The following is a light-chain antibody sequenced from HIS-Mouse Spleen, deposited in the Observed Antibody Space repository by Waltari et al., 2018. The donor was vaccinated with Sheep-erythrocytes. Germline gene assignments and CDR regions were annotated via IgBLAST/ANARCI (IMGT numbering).Light chain of an antibody. J-gene: IGLJ1*01. CDR2: DVS. Sequence: QSALTQPRSVSGSPGQSVTISCTGTSSDVGGYNYVSWYQQHPGKAPKLMIYDVSKRACTFPDRFSGSKSGNTASLTISGLQAADEADYYGCSYAGSYNHVFATGTKVTVL. CDR1: SSDVGGYNY. CDR3: CSYAGSYNHV. V-gene: IGLV2-11*01.